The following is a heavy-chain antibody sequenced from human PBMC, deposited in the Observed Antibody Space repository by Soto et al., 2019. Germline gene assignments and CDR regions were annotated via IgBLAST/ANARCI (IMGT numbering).Heavy chain of an antibody. CDR2: IIPIFGTA. V-gene: IGHV1-69*06. J-gene: IGHJ6*02. Sequence: ASVKVSCKASGDTFSSYAISWVRQAPGQGLEWMGGIIPIFGTANYAQKFQGRVTITADKSTSTAYMELSSLRSEDTAVYYCARTLVVAATNYYYGMDVWGQGTTVTVSS. CDR1: GDTFSSYA. D-gene: IGHD2-15*01. CDR3: ARTLVVAATNYYYGMDV.